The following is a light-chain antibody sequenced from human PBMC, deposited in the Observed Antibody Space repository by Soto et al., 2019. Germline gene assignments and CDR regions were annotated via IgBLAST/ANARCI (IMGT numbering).Light chain of an antibody. CDR2: GAS. CDR1: QSVSSSY. CDR3: QQYGSSPPYT. Sequence: EIVLTQSPGTLSLSPGERATLSCRASQSVSSSYLAWYQQKPGQTPRLLIYGASSRDTGIPDRFSGSGSGTDFTLIISRLEPEDFAVYYCQQYGSSPPYTFGQGTKLEIK. V-gene: IGKV3-20*01. J-gene: IGKJ2*01.